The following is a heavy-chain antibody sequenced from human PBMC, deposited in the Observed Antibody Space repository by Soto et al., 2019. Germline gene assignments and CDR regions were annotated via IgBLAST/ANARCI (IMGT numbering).Heavy chain of an antibody. V-gene: IGHV3-23*01. D-gene: IGHD2-15*01. CDR1: GFTVSSHA. CDR2: VTADGGT. J-gene: IGHJ3*02. CDR3: APHVSCSGGSCQYDAFAI. Sequence: EVQVLESGGGLVQPGGSLRLSCEGSGFTVSSHAMTWIRQAPGKGPEWVSTVTADGGTYYADSVKGRFAMSRDTSENTPYLQMNCLGAEDTAAYYCAPHVSCSGGSCQYDAFAIRGQGTMVTVSS.